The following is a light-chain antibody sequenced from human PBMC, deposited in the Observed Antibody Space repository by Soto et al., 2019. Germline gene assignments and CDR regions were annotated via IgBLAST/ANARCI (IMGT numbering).Light chain of an antibody. Sequence: DIQMTQSPSTLSASVGDRVTISCRASQSLNSWLVWYQQKPGKVPNLLISKASTLASGVPSRFSGSESGTEFTLTISSLQPDDFATYYCQQYHSYPLTFGGGTKVEIK. CDR2: KAS. CDR3: QQYHSYPLT. CDR1: QSLNSW. J-gene: IGKJ4*01. V-gene: IGKV1-5*03.